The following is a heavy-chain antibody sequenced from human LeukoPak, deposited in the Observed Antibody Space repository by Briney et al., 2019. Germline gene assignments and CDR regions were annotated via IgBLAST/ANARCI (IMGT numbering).Heavy chain of an antibody. CDR2: IYYSGST. V-gene: IGHV4-39*01. CDR3: TRMPLDYSLVH. J-gene: IGHJ4*02. D-gene: IGHD4-11*01. Sequence: SETLSLTCTVSGGSISSSSYYWGWIRQPPGKGLEWIGSIYYSGSTYYNPSLKSRATISVDTSKNQFSLMLSSVTAADTAVYYCTRMPLDYSLVHWGQRTPVSVSS. CDR1: GGSISSSSYY.